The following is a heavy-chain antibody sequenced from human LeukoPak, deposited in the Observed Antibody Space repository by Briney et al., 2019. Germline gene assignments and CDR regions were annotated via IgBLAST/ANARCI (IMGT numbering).Heavy chain of an antibody. CDR2: ISGGVGST. D-gene: IGHD4-17*01. CDR1: GFTFSSYA. V-gene: IGHV3-23*01. Sequence: PGGSLRLSCAASGFTFSSYAMSWVRQAPGKGLEWVSTISGGVGSTYYADTVKGRFTISRDNGKNSLYLQMNSLRDEDTAVYYCARDRDYAFDYWGQGTLVTVSS. J-gene: IGHJ4*02. CDR3: ARDRDYAFDY.